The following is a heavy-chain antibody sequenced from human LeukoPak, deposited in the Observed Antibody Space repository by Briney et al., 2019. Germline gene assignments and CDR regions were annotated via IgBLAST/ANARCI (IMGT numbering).Heavy chain of an antibody. D-gene: IGHD6-13*01. CDR2: ISSSGSTI. CDR1: GFTFSSYE. CDR3: AQIQGSWYPPVGY. J-gene: IGHJ4*02. V-gene: IGHV3-48*03. Sequence: PGGSLRLSCAASGFTFSSYEMNWVRQAPGKGLEWVSYISSSGSTIYYADSVKGRFTISRDNAKNSLYLQMNSLRAGDTAVYYCAQIQGSWYPPVGYWGQGTLVTVSS.